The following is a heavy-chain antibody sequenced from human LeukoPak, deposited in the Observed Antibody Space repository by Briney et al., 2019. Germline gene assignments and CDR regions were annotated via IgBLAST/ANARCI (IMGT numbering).Heavy chain of an antibody. Sequence: SETLSLTCTVSGGSISSSCWSWIRQPPGKGLEWFGQPPGKGLEWIGYIYYSGGTNYNPSLKSRVTISVDTSKNQFSLKLSSVTAADTAVYYCARGYDYWGNWGQGTLVTVSS. D-gene: IGHD7-27*01. CDR3: ARGYDYWGN. J-gene: IGHJ4*02. CDR2: IYYSGGT. V-gene: IGHV4-59*01. CDR1: GGSISSSC.